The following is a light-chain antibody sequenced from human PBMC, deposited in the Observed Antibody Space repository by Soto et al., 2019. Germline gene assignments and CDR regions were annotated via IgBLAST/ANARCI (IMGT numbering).Light chain of an antibody. J-gene: IGLJ1*01. CDR3: CSYAGSYSYV. V-gene: IGLV2-11*01. CDR2: DVT. CDR1: SSDVGGYNY. Sequence: QSVLTQPRSVSGSPGQSVSISCTGTSSDVGGYNYVSWYQQHPGKAPKLLTYDVTKRPSGVPDRFSGSESGNTASLTISGLQAEDEADYYCCSYAGSYSYVFGTGTKVTVL.